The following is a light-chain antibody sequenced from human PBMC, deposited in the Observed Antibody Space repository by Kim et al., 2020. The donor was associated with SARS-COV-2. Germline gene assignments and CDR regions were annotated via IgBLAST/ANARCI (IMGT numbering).Light chain of an antibody. J-gene: IGKJ1*01. CDR3: QHYNNWPPWT. CDR1: QSISRN. V-gene: IGKV3-15*01. Sequence: SPGERATLSCRASQSISRNLAWYQQKPGQAPRLLISGASTRATGIPARFSGSGSGTEFTLTISSLQSEDFAIYYCQHYNNWPPWTFGQGTKVDIK. CDR2: GAS.